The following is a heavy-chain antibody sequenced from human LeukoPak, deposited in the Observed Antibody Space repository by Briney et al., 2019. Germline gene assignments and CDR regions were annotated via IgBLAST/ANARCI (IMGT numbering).Heavy chain of an antibody. D-gene: IGHD2-15*01. Sequence: SETLSLTCTVSGGSISGSSYYWGWIRQPPGKGLEWIGSIYYSGSTYYNPSLKSRVTISVDTSKNQFSLKLNSVTATDTAVYYCARVQEVAVAATLYYYGMDVWGQGTTVTVSS. J-gene: IGHJ6*02. CDR1: GGSISGSSYY. CDR2: IYYSGST. CDR3: ARVQEVAVAATLYYYGMDV. V-gene: IGHV4-39*02.